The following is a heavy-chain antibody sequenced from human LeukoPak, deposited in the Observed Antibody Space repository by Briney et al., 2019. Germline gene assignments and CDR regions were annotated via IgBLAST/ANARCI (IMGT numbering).Heavy chain of an antibody. CDR1: GGTFSSYA. J-gene: IGHJ4*02. V-gene: IGHV1-69*05. CDR3: ARASPPYYYDSSGYYFDY. D-gene: IGHD3-22*01. CDR2: IIPIFGTA. Sequence: SVKVSCKASGGTFSSYAISWVRQAPGQGLEWMGGIIPIFGTANYAQEFQGRVTITTDESTSTAYMELSSLRSEDTAVYYCARASPPYYYDSSGYYFDYWGQGTLVTVSS.